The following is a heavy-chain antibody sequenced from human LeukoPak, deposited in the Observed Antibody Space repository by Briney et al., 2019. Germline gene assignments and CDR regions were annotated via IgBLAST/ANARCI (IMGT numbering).Heavy chain of an antibody. CDR1: GYGFTSYW. V-gene: IGHV5-51*01. Sequence: GESLKISCKGSGYGFTSYWIGWVRPMPGKGLAWMGIIYPGDSDTRFSPSFQGQVTISADKSISTAYLQWSSLKASDTAMYYCARQQYSSGSYYFDYWGQGTLVTVSS. CDR3: ARQQYSSGSYYFDY. CDR2: IYPGDSDT. J-gene: IGHJ4*02. D-gene: IGHD6-19*01.